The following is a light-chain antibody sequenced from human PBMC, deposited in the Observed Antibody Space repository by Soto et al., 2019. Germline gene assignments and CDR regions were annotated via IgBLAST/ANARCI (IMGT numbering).Light chain of an antibody. CDR3: QQQTNWPLT. CDR1: QSVYSN. V-gene: IGKV3-15*01. Sequence: EIVMTQSPATLSVSPGERASLSCRASQSVYSNLAWYQQKPGQAPRLLIYAASTRATGVPARFSGSGSGTERTITISSLQYDDGAVYVCQQQTNWPLTFGGGTKVDIK. J-gene: IGKJ4*01. CDR2: AAS.